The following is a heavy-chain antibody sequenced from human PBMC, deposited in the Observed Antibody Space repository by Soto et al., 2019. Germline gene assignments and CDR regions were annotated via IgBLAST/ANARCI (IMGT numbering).Heavy chain of an antibody. CDR2: IFYLGSS. V-gene: IGHV4-39*01. CDR1: GDSIISSDFY. J-gene: IGHJ5*02. Sequence: KASETLSLTCTVSGDSIISSDFYWGWVRQPPGKGLEWIGSIFYLGSSYYNPSLKSRVTMSVDTSKNQFSLRLGSVTAADTALYFCARHSLALRKNNWYGPWGQGIMVTVSS. CDR3: ARHSLALRKNNWYGP. D-gene: IGHD3-3*02.